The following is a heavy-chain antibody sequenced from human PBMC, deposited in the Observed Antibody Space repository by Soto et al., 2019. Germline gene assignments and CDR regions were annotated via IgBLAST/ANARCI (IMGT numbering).Heavy chain of an antibody. J-gene: IGHJ2*01. CDR3: VRDIGRVDAWGRGALVNW. V-gene: IGHV4-59*01. Sequence: SETLSLTCNVSGGSMKRYYWGWIRQPPGKGLEWIGYIYYNGKTGYNTPLRSRVTMSVDTSRNQLSLELTSVTAADPATCYCVRDIGRVDAWGRGALVNW. D-gene: IGHD7-27*01. CDR2: IYYNGKT. CDR1: GGSMKRYY.